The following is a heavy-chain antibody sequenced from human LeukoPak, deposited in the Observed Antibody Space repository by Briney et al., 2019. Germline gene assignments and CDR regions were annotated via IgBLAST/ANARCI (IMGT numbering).Heavy chain of an antibody. J-gene: IGHJ5*02. CDR3: AKGSGVLNWFDP. CDR1: GFTFSSYA. CDR2: ISGSGGST. V-gene: IGHV3-23*01. Sequence: GGSLRLSCAASGFTFSSYAMSWVRQAPGKGLEWVSAISGSGGSTYYADSVRGRFTISRDNSKNTLYLQMNSLRAEDTAVYYCAKGSGVLNWFDPWGQGTLVIVSS.